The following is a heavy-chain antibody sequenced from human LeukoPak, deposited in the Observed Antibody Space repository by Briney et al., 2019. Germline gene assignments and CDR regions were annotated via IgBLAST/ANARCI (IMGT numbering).Heavy chain of an antibody. CDR2: ISGSGGST. CDR3: AKDGMATPYRGPFDY. V-gene: IGHV3-23*01. CDR1: GFTFSSYA. J-gene: IGHJ4*02. Sequence: GGSLRLSCAASGFTFSSYAMSWVRQAPGKGLEWVSAISGSGGSTYYAASVKGRFTISRDNSKNTLYLQMNSLRAEDTAVYYCAKDGMATPYRGPFDYWGQGTLVTVSS. D-gene: IGHD5-24*01.